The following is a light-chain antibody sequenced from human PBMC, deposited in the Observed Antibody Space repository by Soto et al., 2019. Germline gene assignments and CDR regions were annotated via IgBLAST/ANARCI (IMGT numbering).Light chain of an antibody. Sequence: SALTQPASVSGSPGQSITISCTGTSSDVGAYNYASWYQQHPDKAPKVMIYEVTNRPSGVSNRFSGSKSGNTASLTISGLQAEDEADYYCSSYTRSDIFIFGTGTKVTVL. CDR2: EVT. CDR1: SSDVGAYNY. CDR3: SSYTRSDIFI. V-gene: IGLV2-14*01. J-gene: IGLJ1*01.